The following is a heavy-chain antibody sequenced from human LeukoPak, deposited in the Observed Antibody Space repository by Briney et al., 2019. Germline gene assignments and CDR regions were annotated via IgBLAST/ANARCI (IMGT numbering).Heavy chain of an antibody. D-gene: IGHD3-10*01. Sequence: PSETLSLTCTVSGGSISSGGYYWSWTRQHPGKGLEWIGYIYYSGSTYYNPSLKSRVTISVDTSKNQFSLKLSSVTAADTAVYYCAAAKGTMVRGVINYFDYWGQGTLVTVSS. CDR1: GGSISSGGYY. V-gene: IGHV4-31*03. CDR2: IYYSGST. CDR3: AAAKGTMVRGVINYFDY. J-gene: IGHJ4*02.